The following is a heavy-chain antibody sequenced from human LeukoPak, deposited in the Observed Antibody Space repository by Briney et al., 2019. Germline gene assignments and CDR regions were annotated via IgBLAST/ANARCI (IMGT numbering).Heavy chain of an antibody. Sequence: GGSLRLSCAASGFTFSSYAMHWVRQAPGKGLEWVAVISYDGSNKYYADSVKGRFTISRDNSKNTLYLQMNSLRAEDTAVYYCARDLPGGYYYYGMDVWGQGTTVTVSS. J-gene: IGHJ6*02. CDR1: GFTFSSYA. CDR2: ISYDGSNK. CDR3: ARDLPGGYYYYGMDV. V-gene: IGHV3-30-3*01. D-gene: IGHD3-10*01.